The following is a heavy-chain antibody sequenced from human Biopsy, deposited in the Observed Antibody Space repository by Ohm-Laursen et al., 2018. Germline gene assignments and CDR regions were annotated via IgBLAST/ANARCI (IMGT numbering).Heavy chain of an antibody. V-gene: IGHV4-59*01. CDR1: GGSIKSYY. CDR2: IYYTGHT. CDR3: ARLTGDPSY. J-gene: IGHJ4*02. Sequence: TLSLTCTVSGGSIKSYYWNWIRQSPGKGLEWIGFIYYTGHTNYNSSLKSRATISVDTSKNQFSLKVISVTAADTAVYYCARLTGDPSYWGQGILVTVSS. D-gene: IGHD7-27*01.